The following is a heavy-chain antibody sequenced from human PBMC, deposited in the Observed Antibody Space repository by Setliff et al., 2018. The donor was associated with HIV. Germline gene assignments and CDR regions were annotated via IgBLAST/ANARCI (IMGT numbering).Heavy chain of an antibody. CDR1: GFTFSSYE. CDR2: IYSDGST. V-gene: IGHV3-66*02. CDR3: AVTSMASSFDY. J-gene: IGHJ4*02. Sequence: PGGSLRLSCAASGFTFSSYEMNWVRQAPGKGLEWVSTIYSDGSTYHADSVNGRFTLSRDISENALYLQIDSLRPEDTAVYYCAVTSMASSFDYWGQGALVTVSS. D-gene: IGHD5-18*01.